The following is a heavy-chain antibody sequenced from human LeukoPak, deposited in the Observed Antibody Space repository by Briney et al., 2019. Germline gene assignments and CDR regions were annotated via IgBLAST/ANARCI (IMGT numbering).Heavy chain of an antibody. J-gene: IGHJ4*02. V-gene: IGHV1-69*05. CDR2: IIPIFGTA. CDR1: GGTFSSYA. CDR3: ARGANTWIQLWSFDY. Sequence: ASVKVSCKASGGTFSSYAISWVRQAPGQGLEWMGRIIPIFGTANYAQKFQGRVTITTDESTSTAYMELSSLRSEDTAVYYCARGANTWIQLWSFDYWGQGTLVTVSS. D-gene: IGHD5-18*01.